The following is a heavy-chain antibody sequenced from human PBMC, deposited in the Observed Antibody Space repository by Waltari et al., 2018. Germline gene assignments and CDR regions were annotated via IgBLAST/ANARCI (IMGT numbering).Heavy chain of an antibody. CDR2: INAGKGNT. CDR3: ARPMYFVGGFLEY. D-gene: IGHD3-9*01. CDR1: GYSFISYA. V-gene: IGHV1-3*01. J-gene: IGHJ4*02. Sequence: QVQLVQSGAEVKKPGASVKVSCKASGYSFISYAMNWVRQAPGQSLEWMGWINAGKGNTKYSQKFQGRVTITTDTSARTVYMELSSLRSEDTAVYYCARPMYFVGGFLEYWGQGTLVTVSS.